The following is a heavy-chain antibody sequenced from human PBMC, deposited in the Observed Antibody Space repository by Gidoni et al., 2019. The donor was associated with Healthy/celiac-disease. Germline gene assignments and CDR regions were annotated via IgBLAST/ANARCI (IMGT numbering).Heavy chain of an antibody. V-gene: IGHV3-23*01. CDR2: ISGSGGST. CDR3: AKDLRLWFGELSFTTAYYFDY. CDR1: GFTFSSYA. Sequence: EVQLLESGGGLVQPGGSLRLSCAASGFTFSSYAMSWVRQAPGKGLEWVSAISGSGGSTYYADSVKGRFTISRDNSKNTLYLQMNSLRAEDTAVYYCAKDLRLWFGELSFTTAYYFDYWGQGTLVTVSS. J-gene: IGHJ4*02. D-gene: IGHD3-10*01.